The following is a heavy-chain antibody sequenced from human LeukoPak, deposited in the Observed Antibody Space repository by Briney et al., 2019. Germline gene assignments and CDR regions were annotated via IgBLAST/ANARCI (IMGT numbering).Heavy chain of an antibody. CDR2: IIHSGST. Sequence: SETLSLTCAVYGGSFSGYYWSWIRQPPGKGLEWIGEIIHSGSTNYNPSLKSRVTISVDTSKNQFSLKLSSVTAADTAVYYCARRARRAARGWFDPWGQGTLVTVSS. CDR3: ARRARRAARGWFDP. D-gene: IGHD6-6*01. V-gene: IGHV4-34*12. CDR1: GGSFSGYY. J-gene: IGHJ5*02.